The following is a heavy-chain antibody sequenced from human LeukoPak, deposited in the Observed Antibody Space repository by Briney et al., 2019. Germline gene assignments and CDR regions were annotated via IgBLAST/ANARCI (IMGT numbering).Heavy chain of an antibody. CDR1: GFTFSSYG. CDR3: AREGGYYDSSGYFDY. CDR2: IWYDGSNK. D-gene: IGHD3-22*01. V-gene: IGHV3-33*01. Sequence: GRSLRLSCAASGFTFSSYGMHWVRQAPGKGLEWVAVIWYDGSNKYYADSVKGRFTISRDNSKNTLYLQMNSLRAEDTAVYYCAREGGYYDSSGYFDYWGQGTLVTVSS. J-gene: IGHJ4*02.